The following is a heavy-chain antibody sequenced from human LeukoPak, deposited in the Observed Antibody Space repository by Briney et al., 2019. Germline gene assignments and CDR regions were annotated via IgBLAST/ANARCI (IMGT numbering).Heavy chain of an antibody. CDR2: IYTSGST. J-gene: IGHJ4*02. V-gene: IGHV4-4*07. Sequence: SETLSLTCTVSGGSISSYYWSWIRQPAGKGLEWIGRIYTSGSTNYNPSLKSRVTISVDTSKNQFSLKLSSVTAADTAVYYCARGIAAAGPSYFDYWGQGTLVTVSS. D-gene: IGHD6-13*01. CDR3: ARGIAAAGPSYFDY. CDR1: GGSISSYY.